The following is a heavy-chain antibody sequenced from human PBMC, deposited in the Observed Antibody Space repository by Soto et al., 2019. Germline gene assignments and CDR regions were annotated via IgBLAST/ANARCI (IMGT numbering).Heavy chain of an antibody. CDR3: ARERTFGENNHNYMDV. CDR2: IWSDGSNE. V-gene: IGHV3-33*01. J-gene: IGHJ6*03. D-gene: IGHD3-10*01. Sequence: QVQLVESGGGVVQPGGSLRLSCAASEFTFSRHGMHWVRQAPGKGLQWVGVIWSDGSNERYADSVKGRFTISRDNSKNMLYLQMNSLRAEDTAVYYCARERTFGENNHNYMDVWGTGITVTDSS. CDR1: EFTFSRHG.